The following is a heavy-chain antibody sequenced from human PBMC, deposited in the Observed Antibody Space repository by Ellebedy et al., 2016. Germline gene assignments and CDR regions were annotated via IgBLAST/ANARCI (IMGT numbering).Heavy chain of an antibody. Sequence: ASVKVSCKASGYTFTSYGISWVRQAPGQGLEWMGWISAYNGNTNYAQKLQGRVTMTTDTSTSTAYMELSSLRSEDTAVYYCARDRVLRRGSSGYGPCVYWGQGTLVTVSS. D-gene: IGHD3-22*01. CDR3: ARDRVLRRGSSGYGPCVY. CDR1: GYTFTSYG. CDR2: ISAYNGNT. J-gene: IGHJ4*02. V-gene: IGHV1-18*01.